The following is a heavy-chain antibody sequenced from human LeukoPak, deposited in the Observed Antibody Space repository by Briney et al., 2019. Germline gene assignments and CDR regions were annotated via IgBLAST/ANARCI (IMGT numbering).Heavy chain of an antibody. Sequence: GGSLRLSCAASGFTFSSYAMSWVRQAPGKGLEWVAAISGSGGSTYYADSVKGRFTISRDNSKNTLYLQMNSLRAEDTAVYYCAKGPFGYYDILTGFSPYWGQGTLVTVSS. CDR2: ISGSGGST. CDR1: GFTFSSYA. V-gene: IGHV3-23*01. J-gene: IGHJ4*02. D-gene: IGHD3-9*01. CDR3: AKGPFGYYDILTGFSPY.